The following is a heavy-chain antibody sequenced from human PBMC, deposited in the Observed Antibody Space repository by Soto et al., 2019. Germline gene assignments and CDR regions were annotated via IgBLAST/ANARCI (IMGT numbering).Heavy chain of an antibody. D-gene: IGHD3-9*01. CDR2: VDSDGSDT. J-gene: IGHJ3*02. CDR1: GFTFKNFW. Sequence: EVQLVESGGDLVQPGESLRLSCSVSGFTFKNFWMHWVRQAPGKGLVWVSLVDSDGSDTIYEDSVKGRFTVSRVNAKNTLFLQLNSLRFDDTAVYYCARGGFDHACDIWGQGTMVTVSS. CDR3: ARGGFDHACDI. V-gene: IGHV3-74*01.